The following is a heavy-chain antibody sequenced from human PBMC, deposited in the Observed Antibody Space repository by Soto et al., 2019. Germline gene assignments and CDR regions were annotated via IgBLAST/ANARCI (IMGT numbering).Heavy chain of an antibody. J-gene: IGHJ5*02. CDR1: GGSFSGSQ. Sequence: ASETLSLTSGVYGGSFSGSQSNWIGKCPGQGLEWIGEINHSGTTKYNPSLESRINLSVDTSKKQFSLKMFSVTAADTAIYYCARGWRFDPWGQGTQVTVSS. CDR3: ARGWRFDP. D-gene: IGHD1-1*01. CDR2: INHSGTT. V-gene: IGHV4-34*01.